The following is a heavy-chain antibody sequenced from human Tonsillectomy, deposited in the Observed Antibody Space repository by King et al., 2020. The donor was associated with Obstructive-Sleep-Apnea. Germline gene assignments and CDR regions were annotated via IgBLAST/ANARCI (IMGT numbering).Heavy chain of an antibody. D-gene: IGHD5-12*01. CDR1: GYTFTSYD. V-gene: IGHV1-8*01. Sequence: HVQLVESGAEVKKPGASVKVSCKASGYTFTSYDINWVRQATGQGLEWMGWMSPNSGNTGYAQNFQGRVTMTRNTSINTAYMELSSLRSEDTAVYYCARGPDSGYEGDYWGQGTLVTVSS. CDR2: MSPNSGNT. CDR3: ARGPDSGYEGDY. J-gene: IGHJ4*02.